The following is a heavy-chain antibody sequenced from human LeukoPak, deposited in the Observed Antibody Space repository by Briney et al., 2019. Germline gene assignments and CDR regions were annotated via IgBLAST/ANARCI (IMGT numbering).Heavy chain of an antibody. CDR1: GGTFSSYA. D-gene: IGHD1-26*01. V-gene: IGHV1-69*06. CDR2: IIPIFGTA. J-gene: IGHJ4*02. CDR3: ATESGSYFDY. Sequence: SVKVSCKASGGTFSSYAISWVRQAPGQGLEWMGGIIPIFGTAIYAQKFQGRVTMTEDTSTDTAYMELSSLRSEDTAAYYCATESGSYFDYWGQGTLVTVSS.